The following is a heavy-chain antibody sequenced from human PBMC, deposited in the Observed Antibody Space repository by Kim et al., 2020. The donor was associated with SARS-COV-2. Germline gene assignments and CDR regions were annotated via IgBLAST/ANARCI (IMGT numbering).Heavy chain of an antibody. CDR2: IIPIFGTP. Sequence: SVKVSCKASGGTFTSYTITWVRQAPGQGLECMGGIIPIFGTPIYAQKFQGRVTITADESTSTAYMELSSLRSEDTALYYCAESTAAGLGPDYYGLDVWGQGTTVTVSS. V-gene: IGHV1-69*13. CDR3: AESTAAGLGPDYYGLDV. J-gene: IGHJ6*02. D-gene: IGHD6-13*01. CDR1: GGTFTSYT.